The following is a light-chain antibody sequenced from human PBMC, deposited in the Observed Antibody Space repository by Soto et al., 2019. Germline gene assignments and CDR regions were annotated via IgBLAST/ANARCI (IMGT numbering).Light chain of an antibody. CDR1: QSMNTL. CDR3: QQYHDWPIT. CDR2: RAS. Sequence: EIVLTQSPATLSVSPGERATLSCRASQSMNTLLAWYQQKPGQAPRLLIYRASTRATGIPDRFSGSGSGTEFTLTISSLQSEDFAVYYCQQYHDWPITLGQGTRLEIK. J-gene: IGKJ5*01. V-gene: IGKV3-15*01.